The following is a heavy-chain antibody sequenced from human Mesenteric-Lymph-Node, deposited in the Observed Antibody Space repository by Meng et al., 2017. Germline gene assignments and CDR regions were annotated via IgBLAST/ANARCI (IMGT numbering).Heavy chain of an antibody. CDR1: GGSFSGYY. CDR2: IYTSGST. J-gene: IGHJ3*02. Sequence: SETLSLTCAVYGGSFSGYYWSWIRQPAGKGLEWIGRIYTSGSTNYNPSLKSRVTISVDTSKNQFSLKLSSVTAADTAVYYCAREKYYYDSSSAFDIWGQGTMVTVSS. V-gene: IGHV4-4*07. D-gene: IGHD3-22*01. CDR3: AREKYYYDSSSAFDI.